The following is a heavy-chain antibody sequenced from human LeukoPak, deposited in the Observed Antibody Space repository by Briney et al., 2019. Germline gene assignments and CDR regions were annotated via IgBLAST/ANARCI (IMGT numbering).Heavy chain of an antibody. D-gene: IGHD2-2*01. CDR2: IYYSGST. CDR1: GGSISSYY. V-gene: IGHV4-59*01. Sequence: SETLSLTCTVSGGSISSYYWSWIRQPPGKGLEWIGYIYYSGSTNYNPSLKSRVTISVDTSKNQFSLKLSSVTAADTAVYYCAGGVVPAATLDYWGQGTLVTVSS. CDR3: AGGVVPAATLDY. J-gene: IGHJ4*02.